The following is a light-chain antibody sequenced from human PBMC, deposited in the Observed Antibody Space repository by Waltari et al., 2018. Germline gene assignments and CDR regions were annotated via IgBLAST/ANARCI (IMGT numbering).Light chain of an antibody. Sequence: QSVLTQPPSASGTPGQRVTISCSGSRSTIGSRTVNWYQHLQGTAPKLLIYKDDERPSGVPDRFSGSKSDTSASLGISGLQSEDEADYYCAAWDDRLNGVVFGGGTKLTVL. J-gene: IGLJ3*02. CDR3: AAWDDRLNGVV. CDR2: KDD. CDR1: RSTIGSRT. V-gene: IGLV1-44*01.